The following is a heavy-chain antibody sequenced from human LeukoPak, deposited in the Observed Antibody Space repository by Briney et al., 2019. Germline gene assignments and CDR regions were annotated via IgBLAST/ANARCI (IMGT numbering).Heavy chain of an antibody. CDR3: ARANPSIAARPYGMDV. V-gene: IGHV4-59*12. Sequence: PSETLSLTCTVSGGSISSYYWSWIRQPPGKGLEWIGYIYYSGSTNYNPSLKSRVTISVDTSKNQFSLKLSSVTAADTAVYYCARANPSIAARPYGMDVWGQGTTVTVSS. J-gene: IGHJ6*02. CDR2: IYYSGST. D-gene: IGHD6-6*01. CDR1: GGSISSYY.